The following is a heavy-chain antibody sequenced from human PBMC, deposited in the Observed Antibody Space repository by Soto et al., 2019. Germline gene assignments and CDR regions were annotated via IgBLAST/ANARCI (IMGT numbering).Heavy chain of an antibody. CDR3: AREMATSLYYFDY. D-gene: IGHD5-12*01. J-gene: IGHJ4*02. V-gene: IGHV4-4*07. CDR1: GGSISSYY. CDR2: IYTSGST. Sequence: SETLSLTCTVSGGSISSYYWSWIRQPAGKGLEWIGRIYTSGSTNYNPSLKGRVTMSVDTSKNQFSLKLSSVTAADTAVYYCAREMATSLYYFDYWGQGTLVTVSS.